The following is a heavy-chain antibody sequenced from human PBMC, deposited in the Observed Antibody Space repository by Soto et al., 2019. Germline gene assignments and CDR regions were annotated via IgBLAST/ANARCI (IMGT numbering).Heavy chain of an antibody. CDR3: ASVETQRYYYGMDV. CDR2: IIPIFRTA. Sequence: SVKASSKASGGTFSSYAISWVRQAPGQGLEWMGGIIPIFRTADYAQKFQGRVTITADESTSTAYMELSSLRSEDTAVYYCASVETQRYYYGMDVWGQGTTVTVSS. D-gene: IGHD2-15*01. J-gene: IGHJ6*02. V-gene: IGHV1-69*13. CDR1: GGTFSSYA.